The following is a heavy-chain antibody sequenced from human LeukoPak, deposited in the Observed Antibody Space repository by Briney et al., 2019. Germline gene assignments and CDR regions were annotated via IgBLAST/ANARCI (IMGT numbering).Heavy chain of an antibody. D-gene: IGHD6-19*01. Sequence: GGSLRLSCVASGFTFTGHSMHWVRQAPGKGLEWVAVVADDEKTIFYADSLKGRFTVSRDNSKNTVYLQMNSLRAEDTAVYYCAKRSAESSGYFDYWGQGTLVTVSS. CDR2: VADDEKTI. CDR3: AKRSAESSGYFDY. V-gene: IGHV3-30-3*02. CDR1: GFTFTGHS. J-gene: IGHJ4*02.